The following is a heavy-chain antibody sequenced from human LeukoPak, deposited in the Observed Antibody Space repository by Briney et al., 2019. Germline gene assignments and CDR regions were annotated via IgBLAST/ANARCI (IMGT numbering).Heavy chain of an antibody. CDR3: ASHPQLVTSYFDY. CDR1: GGTFSSYA. J-gene: IGHJ4*02. V-gene: IGHV1-69*05. D-gene: IGHD1-1*01. CDR2: IIPIFGTA. Sequence: SVKVSCKASGGTFSSYAISWVRQAPGQGLEWMGGIIPIFGTANYAQKFQGRVTITTDESTSTAYMELSSLRSEDTAVYYCASHPQLVTSYFDYWGQGTLVTVPS.